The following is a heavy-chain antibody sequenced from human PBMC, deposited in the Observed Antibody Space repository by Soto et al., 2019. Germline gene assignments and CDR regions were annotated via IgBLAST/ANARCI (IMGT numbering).Heavy chain of an antibody. CDR2: IYYSGST. CDR3: ARWWFGEFFDY. CDR1: GGSISRGDYY. V-gene: IGHV4-30-4*01. D-gene: IGHD3-10*01. Sequence: PSETLSLTCTVSGGSISRGDYYWSWIRQPPGKGLEWIGYIYYSGSTYYNPSLKSRVTISVDTSKNQFSLKLSSVTAADTAVYYCARWWFGEFFDYWGQGTLVTVSS. J-gene: IGHJ4*02.